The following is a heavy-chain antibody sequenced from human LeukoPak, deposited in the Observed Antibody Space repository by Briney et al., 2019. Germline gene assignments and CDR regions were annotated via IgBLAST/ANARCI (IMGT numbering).Heavy chain of an antibody. CDR1: GYTFTGYY. Sequence: ASVKVSCKASGYTFTGYYMHWVRQAPGQGLEWMGWINPNSGGTNYAQKFQGRVTMTRDTSISTAYMELSSLRSEDTAVYYCARDYMTTVKGCGYWGQGTLVTVSS. CDR3: ARDYMTTVKGCGY. J-gene: IGHJ4*02. V-gene: IGHV1-2*02. CDR2: INPNSGGT. D-gene: IGHD4-17*01.